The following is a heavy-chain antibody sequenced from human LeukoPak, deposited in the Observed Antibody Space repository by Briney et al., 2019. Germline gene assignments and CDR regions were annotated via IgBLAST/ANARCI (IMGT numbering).Heavy chain of an antibody. V-gene: IGHV3-48*03. CDR1: GFTFSRHG. Sequence: PRGSLRLSCAASGFTFSRHGINWVRQAPGKVLEWVSYISSSGSTIYYADSVKGRFTISRDNAKNSLYLQMNSLRAEDTAVYYCAELGITMIGGVWGKGTTVTISS. CDR2: ISSSGSTI. CDR3: AELGITMIGGV. D-gene: IGHD3-10*02. J-gene: IGHJ6*04.